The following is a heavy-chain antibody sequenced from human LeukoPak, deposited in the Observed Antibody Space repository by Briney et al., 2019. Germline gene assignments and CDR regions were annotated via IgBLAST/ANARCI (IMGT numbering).Heavy chain of an antibody. D-gene: IGHD2-8*01. CDR3: ARDGGYWTNGVCSHTP. V-gene: IGHV1-2*02. CDR1: GYTFTGYY. CDR2: INPNSGGT. J-gene: IGHJ5*02. Sequence: ASVKVSCKASGYTFTGYYIHWVRQAPGQGLEWMGWINPNSGGTNYAQKFQGRVTMTRDTSITTAYMEVSRLRSDDTAVYYCARDGGYWTNGVCSHTPWGQGTLVTVSS.